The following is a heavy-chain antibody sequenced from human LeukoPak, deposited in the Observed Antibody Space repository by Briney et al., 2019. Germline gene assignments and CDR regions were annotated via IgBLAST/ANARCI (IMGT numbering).Heavy chain of an antibody. CDR2: ISGRGDST. V-gene: IGHV3-23*01. Sequence: PGGSLRLSCAASGFTLNTYAMSWVRQAPGKGLEWVSAISGRGDSTYYTDSVKGRFTISRDNSKNTLYLQMNSLRAEDTAVYYCAKDRVAATGIGELEHRGQGTLVTVSS. J-gene: IGHJ1*01. CDR1: GFTLNTYA. CDR3: AKDRVAATGIGELEH. D-gene: IGHD6-13*01.